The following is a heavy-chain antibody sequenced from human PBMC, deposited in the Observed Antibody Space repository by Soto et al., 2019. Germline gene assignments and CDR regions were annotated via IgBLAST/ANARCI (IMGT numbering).Heavy chain of an antibody. D-gene: IGHD3-3*01. V-gene: IGHV5-51*01. CDR1: GYGFPTYW. CDR3: AKDPSHYDFWSGYEA. CDR2: IYPGDSDT. Sequence: PGESLKISCKGSGYGFPTYWIGWLRQMPGKGLEWMGIIYPGDSDTRYSPSFQGQVTISADKSLSTAYLQWRSLKASDSAVYYCAKDPSHYDFWSGYEAWGQGTLVTVSS. J-gene: IGHJ5*02.